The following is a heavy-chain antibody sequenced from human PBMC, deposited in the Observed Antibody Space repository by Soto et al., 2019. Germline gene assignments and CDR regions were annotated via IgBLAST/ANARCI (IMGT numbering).Heavy chain of an antibody. CDR1: GFTFSRYS. CDR2: ISSTTNYI. CDR3: ARESEDLTSNFDY. V-gene: IGHV3-21*01. J-gene: IGHJ4*02. Sequence: GGFLRLSCAASGFTFSRYSMNWVRQAPGKGLEWVSSISSTTNYIYYADSMKGRFTVSRENAKNSVYLDMNSLSAEDTAVYYCARESEDLTSNFDYWGQGTLVTVSS.